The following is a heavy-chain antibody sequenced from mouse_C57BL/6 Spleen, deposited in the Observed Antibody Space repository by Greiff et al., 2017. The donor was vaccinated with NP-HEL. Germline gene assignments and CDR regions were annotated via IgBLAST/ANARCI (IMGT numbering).Heavy chain of an antibody. D-gene: IGHD1-1*01. CDR3: ARPYYYGSSWYFDV. CDR2: IHPNSGST. Sequence: QVQLQQPGAELVKPGASVKLSCKASGYTFTSYWMHWVKQRPGQGLEWIGMIHPNSGSTNYNEKFKSKATLTVDKSSSTAYMQLSSLTSEDSAVYYCARPYYYGSSWYFDVWGTGTTVTVSS. CDR1: GYTFTSYW. V-gene: IGHV1-64*01. J-gene: IGHJ1*03.